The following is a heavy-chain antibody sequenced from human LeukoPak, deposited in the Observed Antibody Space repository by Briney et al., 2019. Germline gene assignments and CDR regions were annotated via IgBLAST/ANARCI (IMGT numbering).Heavy chain of an antibody. Sequence: SETLSLTCAVYGRSFSGYYWSWIRQPPGKGLEWIGEIKDSGSANYNPSLKSRVFISVDTSKNQFSLKLRSVTAADTAVYYCARGKGYTTSSRHRGIDNWGQGTLVTVSS. V-gene: IGHV4-34*01. CDR3: ARGKGYTTSSRHRGIDN. CDR2: IKDSGSA. J-gene: IGHJ4*02. CDR1: GRSFSGYY. D-gene: IGHD6-6*01.